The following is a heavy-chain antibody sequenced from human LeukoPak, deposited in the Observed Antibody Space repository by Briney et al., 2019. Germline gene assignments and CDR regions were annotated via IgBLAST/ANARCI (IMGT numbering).Heavy chain of an antibody. Sequence: EGSLRPCCAASGFIFSSYAMCWGRQAPGEGVGLGTTISGCGGSTYYADSVKGRFTITRDNSKNTLYLQMNSLRAEDTAVYYCAKVARSKTTVTTYFDYWGQGTLVTVSS. CDR3: AKVARSKTTVTTYFDY. CDR1: GFIFSSYA. J-gene: IGHJ4*02. D-gene: IGHD4-11*01. V-gene: IGHV3-23*01. CDR2: ISGCGGST.